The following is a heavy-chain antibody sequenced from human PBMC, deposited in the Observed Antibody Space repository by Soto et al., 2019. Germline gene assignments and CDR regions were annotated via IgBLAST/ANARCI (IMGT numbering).Heavy chain of an antibody. J-gene: IGHJ6*02. CDR3: ARVAGTGAWGDYYYGMDV. CDR1: GFTLRSYS. Sequence: GGSLRLSCAVSGFTLRSYSMNWVRQAPGKGLEWVSSLSSSSSYIYYADSVKGRFTISRDNAKNSLYLQMNSLRAEDTAVYYCARVAGTGAWGDYYYGMDVWGQGTTVTVSS. CDR2: LSSSSSYI. D-gene: IGHD6-13*01. V-gene: IGHV3-21*01.